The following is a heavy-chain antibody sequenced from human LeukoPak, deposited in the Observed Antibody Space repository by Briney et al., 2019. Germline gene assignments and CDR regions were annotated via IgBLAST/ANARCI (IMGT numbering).Heavy chain of an antibody. CDR1: GYSFAAYW. CDR3: AGAAAGTAIDS. J-gene: IGHJ4*02. CDR2: IYPGDSDT. Sequence: GESLKISCKASGYSFAAYWIGWVRQMPGQGLEWVGIIYPGDSDTRYSPSFQGQVTMSADKSISTAYLQWSSLKASDSAVYYCAGAAAGTAIDSWGQGTLVTVSS. D-gene: IGHD6-13*01. V-gene: IGHV5-51*01.